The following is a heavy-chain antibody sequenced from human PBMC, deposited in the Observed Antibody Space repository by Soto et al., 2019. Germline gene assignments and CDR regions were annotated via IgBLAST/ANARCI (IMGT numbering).Heavy chain of an antibody. CDR2: IYHSGTT. Sequence: PSETLSLTCDVSGGSIIIGGYSWSWIRQPPGKGLEWIGYIYHSGTTYYNPSLKSRVIISVDRSKNQFSLKLSSVTAADTAVYYCARVSGYSYGYSFDYWGLGILVTVSS. V-gene: IGHV4-30-2*01. D-gene: IGHD5-18*01. CDR1: GGSIIIGGYS. CDR3: ARVSGYSYGYSFDY. J-gene: IGHJ4*02.